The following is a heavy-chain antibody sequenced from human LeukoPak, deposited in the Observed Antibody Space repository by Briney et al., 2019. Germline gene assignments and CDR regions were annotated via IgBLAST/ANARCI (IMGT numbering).Heavy chain of an antibody. D-gene: IGHD5-12*01. CDR2: INSDGSST. V-gene: IGHV3-74*01. CDR1: GFIFSSYW. J-gene: IGHJ4*02. CDR3: ARGRYSGYDPPTDY. Sequence: GGSLRLSCAASGFIFSSYWMHWVRQAPGKGRVWVSRINSDGSSTSYADSVKGRFTISRDNAKNTLYLQMNSLRAEATAVYYCARGRYSGYDPPTDYRGQGTLVTVSS.